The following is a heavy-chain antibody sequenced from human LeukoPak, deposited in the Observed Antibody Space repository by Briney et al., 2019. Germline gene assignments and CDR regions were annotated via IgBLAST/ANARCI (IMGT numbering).Heavy chain of an antibody. CDR2: IIPIFGTA. D-gene: IGHD3-22*01. V-gene: IGHV1-69*13. CDR3: ARDSLAYYDSSGYYRNWFDP. J-gene: IGHJ5*02. Sequence: SVKVSCKASGGTFSSYAISWVRQAPGQGLEWMGGIIPIFGTANYAQKFQGRVTITADESTSTAYMELSSLRSEDTAVYYCARDSLAYYDSSGYYRNWFDPWGQGTLVTVSS. CDR1: GGTFSSYA.